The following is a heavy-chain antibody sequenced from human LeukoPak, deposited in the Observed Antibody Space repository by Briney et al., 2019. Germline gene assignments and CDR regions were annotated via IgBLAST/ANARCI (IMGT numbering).Heavy chain of an antibody. CDR1: GGSISSYY. J-gene: IGHJ3*02. D-gene: IGHD5-12*01. CDR3: ARPDGFRAFDI. CDR2: IYYSGST. V-gene: IGHV4-59*12. Sequence: SETLSLTCTVSGGSISSYYWSWIRQPPGKGLEWIGYIYYSGSTNYNPSLKSRVTISVDTSKNQFSLKLSSVTAADTAVYYCARPDGFRAFDIWGQGTMVTVSS.